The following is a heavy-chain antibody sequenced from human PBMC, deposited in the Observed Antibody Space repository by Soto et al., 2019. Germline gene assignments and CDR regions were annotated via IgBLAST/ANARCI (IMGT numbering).Heavy chain of an antibody. V-gene: IGHV2-26*01. J-gene: IGHJ6*02. CDR2: IFSNDEK. D-gene: IGHD1-20*01. CDR1: GFSLSNARMG. Sequence: QVTLKESGPVLVKPTETLTLTCTVSGFSLSNARMGVSWIRQPPGKALEWLAHIFSNDEKSYSTSLKSRLTISKDTSKSRVVLTMTNMDPVDTATYYCARGYNWNEEGAVDGMDVWGQGTTVTVSS. CDR3: ARGYNWNEEGAVDGMDV.